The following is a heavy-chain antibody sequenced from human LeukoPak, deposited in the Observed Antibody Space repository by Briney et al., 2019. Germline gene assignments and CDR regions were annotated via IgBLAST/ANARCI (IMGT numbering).Heavy chain of an antibody. V-gene: IGHV1-18*01. CDR2: ISAYNGST. CDR1: GYTFITYG. D-gene: IGHD5-12*01. Sequence: GASVKVSCKASGYTFITYGIIWVRQAPGQGLEWMGWISAYNGSTNYAQKFQGRVTMTTDTSTSTAYMELRSLRSDDTAVYYCASGDGYIWWGQGTQVTVSS. J-gene: IGHJ4*02. CDR3: ASGDGYIW.